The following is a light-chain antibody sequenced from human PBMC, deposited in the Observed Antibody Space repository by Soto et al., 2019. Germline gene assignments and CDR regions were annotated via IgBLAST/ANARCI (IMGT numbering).Light chain of an antibody. CDR1: QSVSSSY. CDR2: GAS. CDR3: QLYSTSLFT. J-gene: IGKJ5*01. Sequence: EIVLTQSPGTLSLSPRERSTLSCISSQSVSSSYLAWYQQKPGQAPRLLIYGASSRATGIPDRFSGSGYGTDFTLTISRLEPEDFAVYYCQLYSTSLFTFAQGTRLEIK. V-gene: IGKV3-20*01.